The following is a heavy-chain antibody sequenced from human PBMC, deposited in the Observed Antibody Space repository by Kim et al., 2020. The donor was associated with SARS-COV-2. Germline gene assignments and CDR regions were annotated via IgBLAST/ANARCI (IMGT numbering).Heavy chain of an antibody. CDR3: ARWRSGAGLRSVLYGMDV. CDR2: INHSGST. CDR1: GGSFSGYY. Sequence: SETLSLTCAVYGGSFSGYYWSWIRQPPGKGLEWIGEINHSGSTNYNPSLKSRVTISVDTSKNQFSLKLSSVTAADTAVYYCARWRSGAGLRSVLYGMDVWGQGTTFTVSS. V-gene: IGHV4-34*01. D-gene: IGHD4-17*01. J-gene: IGHJ6*02.